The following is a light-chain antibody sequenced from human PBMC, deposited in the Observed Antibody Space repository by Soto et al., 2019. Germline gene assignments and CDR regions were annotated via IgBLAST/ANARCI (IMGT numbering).Light chain of an antibody. J-gene: IGKJ4*01. CDR2: AAS. Sequence: DIQLTESPSFLSAPAGARVTITCRASQGISSTYLAWDQQSPGKASKILIYAASTLQGGVPSRFSGCGSGTDFTLTISSLQPEDFATCYCQQLNSYPLTLGGGTKVDIK. CDR3: QQLNSYPLT. CDR1: QGISSTY. V-gene: IGKV1-9*01.